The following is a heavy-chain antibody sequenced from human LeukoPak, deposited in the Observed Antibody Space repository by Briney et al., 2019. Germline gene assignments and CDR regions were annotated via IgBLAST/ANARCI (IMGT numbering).Heavy chain of an antibody. D-gene: IGHD6-19*01. CDR2: INPNSGGT. Sequence: ASVKVSCKASGYTFTGYYMHWVRQAPGPGLEWMGWINPNSGGTNYAQKFQGRVTITRDSSISTAYMELSRLRSDDTAVYYCARASSGLPIDYWGQGTLVTVPS. CDR1: GYTFTGYY. J-gene: IGHJ4*02. CDR3: ARASSGLPIDY. V-gene: IGHV1-2*02.